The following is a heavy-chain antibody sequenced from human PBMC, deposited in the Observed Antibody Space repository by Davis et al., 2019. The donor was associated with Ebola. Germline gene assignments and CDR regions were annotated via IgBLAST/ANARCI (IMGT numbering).Heavy chain of an antibody. Sequence: SETLSPTCPLPGGPTSSYYWSWIRQPPGKGLEWIGYFYYRGRTNYNPSLKSRVTISVDTSKNQFSLKLSSVTAADTAVYYCARVDMTTVTFDYWGQGTLVTVSS. CDR2: FYYRGRT. CDR3: ARVDMTTVTFDY. V-gene: IGHV4-59*01. CDR1: GGPTSSYY. J-gene: IGHJ4*02. D-gene: IGHD4-17*01.